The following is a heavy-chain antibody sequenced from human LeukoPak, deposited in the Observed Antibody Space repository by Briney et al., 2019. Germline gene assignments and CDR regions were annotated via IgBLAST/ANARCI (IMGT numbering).Heavy chain of an antibody. Sequence: GGSLRLSCAASGFTFSSYAMHWVRQAPGKGLEWVAVISYDGSSKYYADSVKGRFTISRDNSKNTLYLQMNSLRAEDTAVYYCAREAAVGCSSTSCYGYYYYYYGMDVWGQGTTVTVSS. J-gene: IGHJ6*02. D-gene: IGHD2-2*01. CDR2: ISYDGSSK. CDR1: GFTFSSYA. CDR3: AREAAVGCSSTSCYGYYYYYYGMDV. V-gene: IGHV3-30*04.